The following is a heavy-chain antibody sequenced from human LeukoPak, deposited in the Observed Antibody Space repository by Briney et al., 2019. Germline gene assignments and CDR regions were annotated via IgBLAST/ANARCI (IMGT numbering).Heavy chain of an antibody. D-gene: IGHD3-10*01. V-gene: IGHV4-59*04. Sequence: PSETLSLTCTVSGGSISNYYWSWIRQPPGKGLEWIGYIYYSGSTYYNPSPKSRVTISVDTSKNQFSLKLSSVTAADTAVYYCARSGGFGDIYFDYWGQGTLVTVSS. CDR3: ARSGGFGDIYFDY. CDR1: GGSISNYY. CDR2: IYYSGST. J-gene: IGHJ4*02.